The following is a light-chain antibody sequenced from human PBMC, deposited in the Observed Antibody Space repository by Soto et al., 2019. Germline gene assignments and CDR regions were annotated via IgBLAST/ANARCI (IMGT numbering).Light chain of an antibody. V-gene: IGKV1-9*01. CDR2: ASS. Sequence: DIQLTQSPSFLSASVGDRVTITCRASQSISSYLAWYQQTPGKAPKLLIYASSTLQSGVPSRFSGSGYGTEFTLTISSLQPEDFATYYCQQLNTFPVTFGQGTRLDI. J-gene: IGKJ5*01. CDR3: QQLNTFPVT. CDR1: QSISSY.